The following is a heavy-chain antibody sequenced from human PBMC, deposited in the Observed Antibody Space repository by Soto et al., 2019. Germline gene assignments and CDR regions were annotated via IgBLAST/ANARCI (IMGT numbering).Heavy chain of an antibody. D-gene: IGHD3-10*01. V-gene: IGHV3-30-3*01. Sequence: QVQLVESGGGVFQPGSSLRLSCAASGFTFISYAMHWVRQAPGKGREWGAVISFDGSTEYYADSVKGRFTISRDNSKNTVYLQMNSLRSEDTAVYYCARSRHGSGSYTHFYYGLDVWGQGTTVTVSS. CDR2: ISFDGSTE. J-gene: IGHJ6*02. CDR1: GFTFISYA. CDR3: ARSRHGSGSYTHFYYGLDV.